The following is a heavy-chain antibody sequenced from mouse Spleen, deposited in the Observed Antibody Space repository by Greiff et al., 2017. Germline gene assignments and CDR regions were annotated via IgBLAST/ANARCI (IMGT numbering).Heavy chain of an antibody. CDR1: GYTFTSYW. D-gene: IGHD1-1*01. CDR2: IDPSDSYT. J-gene: IGHJ1*01. V-gene: IGHV1-69*01. CDR3: AGGYYGGGSYWYCEV. Sequence: QVQLQQPGAELVMPGASVKLSCKASGYTFTSYWMHWVKQRPGQGLEWIGEIDPSDSYTNYNQKFKGKATLTVDKSSSTAYMQLSSLTSEDSAVYYGAGGYYGGGSYWYCEVGGAGTTATVSS.